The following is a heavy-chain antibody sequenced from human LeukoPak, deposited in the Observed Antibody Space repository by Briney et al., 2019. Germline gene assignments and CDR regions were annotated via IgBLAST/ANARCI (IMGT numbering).Heavy chain of an antibody. D-gene: IGHD1-7*01. CDR2: IYSGGST. V-gene: IGHV3-53*01. Sequence: GGSLRLSCAASGFTVSSNYMSWVRQAPGKGLEWVSVIYSGGSTYYADSVKGRFTISRDNSKNTLYLQMNSLRVEDTAVYYCVGTIAYRGSEYWGQGALVTVSS. CDR1: GFTVSSNY. CDR3: VGTIAYRGSEY. J-gene: IGHJ4*02.